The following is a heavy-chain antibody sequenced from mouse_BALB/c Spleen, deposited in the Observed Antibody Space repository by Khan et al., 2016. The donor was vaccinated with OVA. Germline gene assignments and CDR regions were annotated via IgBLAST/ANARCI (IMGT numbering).Heavy chain of an antibody. CDR1: GFSLTSYG. CDR2: IWSSGST. D-gene: IGHD1-1*02. Sequence: QIQLVQSGPGLVQPSQSLSITCTVSGFSLTSYGVHWVRQSPGKGLEWLGMIWSSGSTDYNATFISRLSISKDNSKSQVFFKMNSLQDNDTAIYXCARNRNGYFDYWGQGTTLTVSS. J-gene: IGHJ2*01. CDR3: ARNRNGYFDY. V-gene: IGHV2-2*02.